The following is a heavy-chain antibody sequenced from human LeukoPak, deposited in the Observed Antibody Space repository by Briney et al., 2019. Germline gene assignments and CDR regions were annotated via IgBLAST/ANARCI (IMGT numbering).Heavy chain of an antibody. Sequence: GGSLRLSCAASGFTVSSNYMSWVRQAPGEGLEWISVIYSDGTTYYRESVKGRFTISRDNSKNTLYLQMNSLRAEDTAVYYCVRSAFLTTEFYFDYWGQGTLVTVSS. D-gene: IGHD4-11*01. CDR2: IYSDGTT. V-gene: IGHV3-53*01. J-gene: IGHJ4*02. CDR1: GFTVSSNY. CDR3: VRSAFLTTEFYFDY.